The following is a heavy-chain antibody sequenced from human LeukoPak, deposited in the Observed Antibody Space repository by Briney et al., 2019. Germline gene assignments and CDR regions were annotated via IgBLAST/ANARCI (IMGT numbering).Heavy chain of an antibody. Sequence: SETLSLTCTVSGGSISSYYWSWIRQPPGKGLEWIGYIYCSGSTNYNPSLKSRVTISVDTSKNQFSLKLSSVTAADTAVYYCAREVRDDILTGDAFDIWGQGTMVTVSS. V-gene: IGHV4-59*01. CDR3: AREVRDDILTGDAFDI. CDR2: IYCSGST. CDR1: GGSISSYY. D-gene: IGHD3-9*01. J-gene: IGHJ3*02.